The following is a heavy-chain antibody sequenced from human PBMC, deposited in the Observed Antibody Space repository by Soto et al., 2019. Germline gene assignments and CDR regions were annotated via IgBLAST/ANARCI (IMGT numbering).Heavy chain of an antibody. J-gene: IGHJ4*02. CDR3: TRYVEGVTWD. D-gene: IGHD3-10*01. CDR2: IRTKANNYAT. V-gene: IGHV3-73*02. CDR1: GFTFSGSA. Sequence: EVQLVESGGGLVQPGGSLRLSCAASGFTFSGSAVHWVLQASGKGLEWIGRIRTKANNYATAYVASVEGRFTISRDDSKNTAYLQMTSLRPEDTAVYYCTRYVEGVTWDWCQGTLVTVST.